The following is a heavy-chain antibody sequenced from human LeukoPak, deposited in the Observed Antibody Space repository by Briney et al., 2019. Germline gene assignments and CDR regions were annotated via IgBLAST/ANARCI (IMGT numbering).Heavy chain of an antibody. CDR2: INSDGSST. CDR1: GFTFSRYW. V-gene: IGHV3-74*01. Sequence: PGGSLRLSCAASGFTFSRYWMHWVRQAPGKGLVWVSHINSDGSSTNYADSVKGRFTISRDNAKNTLYLQMNSLRAEDTAVYYCARSDSSAYGNYWGQGTLVTVSS. D-gene: IGHD3-22*01. CDR3: ARSDSSAYGNY. J-gene: IGHJ4*02.